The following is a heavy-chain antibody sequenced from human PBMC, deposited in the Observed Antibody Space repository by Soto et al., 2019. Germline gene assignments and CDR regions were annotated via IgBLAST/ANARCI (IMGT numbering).Heavy chain of an antibody. CDR2: IYYSGST. V-gene: IGHV4-31*03. CDR3: ARAPYYDYIWGSYRWDDAFDI. J-gene: IGHJ3*02. CDR1: GGSISSGGYD. D-gene: IGHD3-16*02. Sequence: RLPHNSTISGGSISSGGYDWSWIRQHPGKGLEWIGYIYYSGSTYYNPSLKSRVTISVDTSKNQFSLKLSSVTAADTAVYYCARAPYYDYIWGSYRWDDAFDIWDQGTMVT.